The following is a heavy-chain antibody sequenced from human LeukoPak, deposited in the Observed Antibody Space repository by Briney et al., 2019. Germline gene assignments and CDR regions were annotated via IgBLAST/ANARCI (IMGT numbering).Heavy chain of an antibody. J-gene: IGHJ5*02. D-gene: IGHD5-12*01. CDR3: ARGGLDIVATIKFDP. CDR1: GGSISSGGYY. V-gene: IGHV4-31*03. Sequence: SQTLSLTCTVSGGSISSGGYYWSWIRQHPGKGLEWIGYIYYSGSTYYNPSLKSRVTISVDTSKNQFSPKLSSVTAADTAVYYCARGGLDIVATIKFDPWGQGTLVTVSS. CDR2: IYYSGST.